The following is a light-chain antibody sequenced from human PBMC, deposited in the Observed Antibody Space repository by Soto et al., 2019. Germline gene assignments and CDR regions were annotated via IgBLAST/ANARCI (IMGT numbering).Light chain of an antibody. CDR3: QQYGSSPRT. CDR2: GAS. V-gene: IGKV3-20*01. CDR1: QSITNY. Sequence: EFVLTQSPGTLSLSPGEGATLSCRARQSITNYLAWYQQKPGQAPRLLIFGASSRATGIPDRFSGSGSGTDFALTISRLEPEDFAVYYCQQYGSSPRTFGQGTRLEIK. J-gene: IGKJ5*01.